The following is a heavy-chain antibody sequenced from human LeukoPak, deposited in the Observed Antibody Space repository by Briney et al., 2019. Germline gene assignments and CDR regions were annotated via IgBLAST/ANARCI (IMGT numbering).Heavy chain of an antibody. D-gene: IGHD6-13*01. CDR2: INPNSGGT. J-gene: IGHJ5*02. V-gene: IGHV1-2*02. CDR1: GYTFTGYY. CDR3: ARGSSSWFGWFDP. Sequence: ASVKVSCKASGYTFTGYYMHWVRQAPGQGLEWMGWINPNSGGTNYAQKFQGRVTMTRDTSISTAYMELRRLRSDDTAVYYCARGSSSWFGWFDPWGQGTLVTVSS.